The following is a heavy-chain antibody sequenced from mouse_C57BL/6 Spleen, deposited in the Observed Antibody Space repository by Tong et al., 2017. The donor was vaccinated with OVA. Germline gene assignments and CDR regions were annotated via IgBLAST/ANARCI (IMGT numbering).Heavy chain of an antibody. CDR1: GYTFTDYV. J-gene: IGHJ2*01. Sequence: VQLQQSGPELVKPGASVKMSCKASGYTFTDYVISWVKQRTGQGLEWIGEIYPGSGSTYYNEKFKDKATLTVDKSSSTAYMQLSSPTSEDSAVYYCTRYGNYLWYFDYWGQGATLTVSS. CDR2: IYPGSGST. D-gene: IGHD2-10*02. V-gene: IGHV1-81*01. CDR3: TRYGNYLWYFDY.